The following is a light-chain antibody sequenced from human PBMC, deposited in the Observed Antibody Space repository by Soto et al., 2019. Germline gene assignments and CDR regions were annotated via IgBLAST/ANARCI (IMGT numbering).Light chain of an antibody. CDR1: QIVTSY. V-gene: IGKV3-11*01. CDR2: DVS. Sequence: MVFTQSPATLSLSPGERATLSCRASQIVTSYLAWYQQKPGQAPRLLIYDVSNRASGIPARFSGSGSETDFTLTISSLEPEDFAVYYCQQRSDWPLTFGQGTRLEIK. J-gene: IGKJ5*01. CDR3: QQRSDWPLT.